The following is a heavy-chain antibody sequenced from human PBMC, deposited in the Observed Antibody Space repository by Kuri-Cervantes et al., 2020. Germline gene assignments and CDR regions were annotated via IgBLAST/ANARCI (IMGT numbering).Heavy chain of an antibody. J-gene: IGHJ6*03. V-gene: IGHV1-69*06. CDR1: GGTFSSYA. CDR2: IIPLSGTA. D-gene: IGHD3-3*01. Sequence: SVKVSCKASGGTFSSYAISWVRQAPGQGLEWMGGIIPLSGTAIYAQKFQGRVTFTADKFTSTAHMELSSLTSEDTAVYFCARSGDYNFRSGHRGITGFYYYLDVWGTGTTVTVSS. CDR3: ARSGDYNFRSGHRGITGFYYYLDV.